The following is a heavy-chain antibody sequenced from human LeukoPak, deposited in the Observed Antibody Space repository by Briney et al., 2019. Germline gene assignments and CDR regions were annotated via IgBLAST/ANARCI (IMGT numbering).Heavy chain of an antibody. CDR3: VKGSESYCDSKSDY. CDR2: ISSNGGSE. D-gene: IGHD3-22*01. CDR1: GFTLSSYA. Sequence: GGSLRLSCSASGFTLSSYAMHWVRQAPGKGLEYVSSISSNGGSEYYADSMRGRFTISRDNSKNTLYLQMSSLRAEDTAVYFCVKGSESYCDSKSDYWGQGTLVTVSS. J-gene: IGHJ4*02. V-gene: IGHV3-64D*09.